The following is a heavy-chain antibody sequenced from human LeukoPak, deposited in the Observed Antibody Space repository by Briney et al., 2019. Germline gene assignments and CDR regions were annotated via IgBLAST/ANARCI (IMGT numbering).Heavy chain of an antibody. J-gene: IGHJ4*02. D-gene: IGHD2-15*01. Sequence: GSVKVSCKASGYKFTSDINWKRQPPGQGLGWMGWMNPDSGNAEYAQKCQGRVTMTRDNSISTAYMELRSLRSEDTAVYYCARGAVSPDCNGGSCYTFDYLGQGTLVTVSS. V-gene: IGHV1-8*01. CDR1: GYKFTSD. CDR2: MNPDSGNA. CDR3: ARGAVSPDCNGGSCYTFDY.